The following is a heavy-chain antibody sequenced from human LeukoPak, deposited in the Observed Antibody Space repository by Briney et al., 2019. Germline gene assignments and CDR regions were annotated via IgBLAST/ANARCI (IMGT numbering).Heavy chain of an antibody. V-gene: IGHV1-2*02. D-gene: IGHD2-15*01. J-gene: IGHJ4*02. Sequence: ASVKVSCTASGYTFTGYYMHWVRQAPGQGLEWMGWINPNSGGTNYAQKFQGRVTMTRDTSISTAYMELSRLRSDDTAVYYCARYPIGRATPLYYFDYWGQGTLVTVSS. CDR2: INPNSGGT. CDR1: GYTFTGYY. CDR3: ARYPIGRATPLYYFDY.